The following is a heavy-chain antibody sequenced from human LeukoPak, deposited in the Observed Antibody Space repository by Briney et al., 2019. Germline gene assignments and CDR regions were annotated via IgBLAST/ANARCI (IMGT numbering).Heavy chain of an antibody. J-gene: IGHJ5*02. CDR1: GGSISSSSYY. Sequence: SETLSLTCTVSGGSISSSSYYWGWIRQPPGKGLEWIGSIYYSGSTYYNPSLKSRVTISVDTSKNQFSLKLSSVTAADTAVYYCARQMIEVGYSSGLSNWFDPWGQGTLVTVSS. D-gene: IGHD6-19*01. CDR2: IYYSGST. CDR3: ARQMIEVGYSSGLSNWFDP. V-gene: IGHV4-39*01.